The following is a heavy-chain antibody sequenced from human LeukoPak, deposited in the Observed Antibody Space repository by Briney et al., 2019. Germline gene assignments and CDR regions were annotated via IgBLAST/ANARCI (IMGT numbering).Heavy chain of an antibody. V-gene: IGHV4-38-2*02. D-gene: IGHD4-17*01. J-gene: IGHJ5*02. Sequence: SETLSLTCTVSAYSINSGHYWGWIRQSPEKGLEWIGNINPRGSTFYNPSLNSRVTLSIDTSQNQFSLRLTSVTAADSAMYYCARVRDGDYGWFDPWGQGTLVTVSS. CDR2: INPRGST. CDR1: AYSINSGHY. CDR3: ARVRDGDYGWFDP.